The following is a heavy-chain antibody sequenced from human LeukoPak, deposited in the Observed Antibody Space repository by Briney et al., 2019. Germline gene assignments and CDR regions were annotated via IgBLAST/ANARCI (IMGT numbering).Heavy chain of an antibody. CDR3: ARGDSGSSYRLFYFDF. D-gene: IGHD1-26*01. Sequence: GGSLRLSWAASGFTFSSYWMHWVRQAPGKGLVWVSRINSDGSSISYADSVKGRFTISRDNAKNTLYLQMNSLRAEDTAVYYCARGDSGSSYRLFYFDFWGQGTLVTVSS. CDR2: INSDGSSI. J-gene: IGHJ4*02. V-gene: IGHV3-74*01. CDR1: GFTFSSYW.